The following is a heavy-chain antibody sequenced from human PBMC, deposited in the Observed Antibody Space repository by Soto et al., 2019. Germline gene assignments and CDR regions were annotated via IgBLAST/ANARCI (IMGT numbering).Heavy chain of an antibody. Sequence: VASVKVSCKASGGTFSSYAISWVRQAPGQGLEWLGGIIPIFGTANYAQKFQSRVTITADESTSTAYMELSSLRSEDTAVYYCARESRYYDFWSGSRLRGYYYYGMDVWGQGTTVTVSS. V-gene: IGHV1-69*13. CDR2: IIPIFGTA. CDR3: ARESRYYDFWSGSRLRGYYYYGMDV. CDR1: GGTFSSYA. D-gene: IGHD3-3*01. J-gene: IGHJ6*02.